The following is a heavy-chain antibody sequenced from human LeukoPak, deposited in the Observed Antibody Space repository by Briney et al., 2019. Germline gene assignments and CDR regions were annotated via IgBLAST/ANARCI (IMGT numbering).Heavy chain of an antibody. CDR3: ARDSCGGDCYPGSYAFDI. J-gene: IGHJ3*02. V-gene: IGHV1-69*05. D-gene: IGHD2-21*02. Sequence: ASVKVSCKASGGTFSSYAISWVRQAPGQGLEWMGGIIPIFGTANYAQKFQGRVTITTGESTSTAYMELSSLRSEDTAVYYCARDSCGGDCYPGSYAFDIWGQGTMVTVSS. CDR2: IIPIFGTA. CDR1: GGTFSSYA.